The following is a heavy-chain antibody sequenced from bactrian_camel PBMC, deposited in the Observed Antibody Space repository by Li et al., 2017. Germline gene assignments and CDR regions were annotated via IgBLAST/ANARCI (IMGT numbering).Heavy chain of an antibody. D-gene: IGHD1*01. Sequence: HVQLVESGGGSVKAGGSLTLSCSASRPLSTLTVLAWFRQAPGKEREGVAAFDSLDFRTYADSVKGRFTISRDYADNTFYLQMNNLQPEDTGTYYCAADPRSKHEAVVSGTRCTFTSWGQGTQVTVS. J-gene: IGHJ4*01. CDR1: RPLSTLTV. CDR2: FDSLDFR. V-gene: IGHV3S53*01. CDR3: AADPRSKHEAVVSGTRCTFTS.